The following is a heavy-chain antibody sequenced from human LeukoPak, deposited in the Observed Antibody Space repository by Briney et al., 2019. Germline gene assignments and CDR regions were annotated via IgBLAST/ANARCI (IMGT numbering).Heavy chain of an antibody. CDR1: GYTFTSYG. J-gene: IGHJ5*02. CDR2: ISAYNGNT. CDR3: ARDQTYYDILTGYTHLNWFDP. V-gene: IGHV1-18*04. Sequence: ASVKVSCKASGYTFTSYGISWVRQAPGQGHEWMGWISAYNGNTDYAQKLQGRVTMTTDTSTSTAYMELRSLRSGDTAVYYCARDQTYYDILTGYTHLNWFDPWGQGTLVTVSS. D-gene: IGHD3-9*01.